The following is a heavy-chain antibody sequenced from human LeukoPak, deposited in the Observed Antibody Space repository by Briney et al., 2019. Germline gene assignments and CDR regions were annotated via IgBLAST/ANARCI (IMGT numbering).Heavy chain of an antibody. CDR1: GFTFSSYA. Sequence: GGSLRLSCAASGFTFSSYAMSWVRQAPGKGLEWVSSISSSSSYIYYADSVKGRFTISRDNAKNSLYLQMNSLRAEDTAVYYCAREGGVVVVPAAGEAFDIWGQGTMVTVSS. CDR3: AREGGVVVVPAAGEAFDI. V-gene: IGHV3-21*01. CDR2: ISSSSSYI. D-gene: IGHD2-2*01. J-gene: IGHJ3*02.